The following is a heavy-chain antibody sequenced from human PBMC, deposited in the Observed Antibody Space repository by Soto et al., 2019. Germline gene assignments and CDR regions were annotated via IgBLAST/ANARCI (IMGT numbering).Heavy chain of an antibody. Sequence: PGESLKISCKGFGYRFSSDWIGWVRQIPVKGLEWMGLIYPGDSDTRYSPSFQGQVTISADKSISTAYLQWSSLKASDSAMYYCHRRVDSYESNGLFVSYFEYWGQGTQVTVPS. CDR1: GYRFSSDW. V-gene: IGHV5-51*01. CDR3: HRRVDSYESNGLFVSYFEY. D-gene: IGHD4-4*01. CDR2: IYPGDSDT. J-gene: IGHJ4*02.